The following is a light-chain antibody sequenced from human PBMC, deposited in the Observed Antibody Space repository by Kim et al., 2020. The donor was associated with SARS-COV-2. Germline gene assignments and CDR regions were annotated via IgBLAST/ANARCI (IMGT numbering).Light chain of an antibody. CDR2: AAS. CDR1: QGISSY. Sequence: DIQMTQSPSSLSSSVGDRVTITCRASQGISSYLAWYQQKPGKVPKLLIYAASALQSGVPSRFSGSGSGTDFTLTISSLQPEDVATYYCQKYNSAPWTFGQGTKLDIK. CDR3: QKYNSAPWT. J-gene: IGKJ1*01. V-gene: IGKV1-27*01.